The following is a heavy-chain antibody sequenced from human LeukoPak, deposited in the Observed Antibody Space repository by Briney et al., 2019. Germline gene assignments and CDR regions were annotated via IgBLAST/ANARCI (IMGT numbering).Heavy chain of an antibody. CDR3: ATQTGSGLFTLP. CDR2: IKQDGSEK. D-gene: IGHD3-10*01. CDR1: GFTFSSYW. J-gene: IGHJ1*01. V-gene: IGHV3-7*01. Sequence: GGSLRLSCAASGFTFSSYWMGWVRQAPGKGLEWVANIKQDGSEKYYVDSVKGRFTISRDNAKNSLYLQMNSLRAEDTAMYYCATQTGSGLFTLPGGQGTLVTVSS.